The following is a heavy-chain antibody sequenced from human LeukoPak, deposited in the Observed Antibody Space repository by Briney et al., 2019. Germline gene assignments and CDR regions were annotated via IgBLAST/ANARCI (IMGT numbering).Heavy chain of an antibody. CDR1: GFTFSSYG. J-gene: IGHJ3*02. Sequence: GRSLRLSCAASGFTFSSYGMHWVRQTPGKRLEWVAVISYDGSNKYYADSVKGRFTISRDNAKNSLYLQMNSLRAGDTAVYYCARDSGYSYVPDAFDIWGQGTMVTVSS. CDR3: ARDSGYSYVPDAFDI. D-gene: IGHD5-18*01. CDR2: ISYDGSNK. V-gene: IGHV3-30*03.